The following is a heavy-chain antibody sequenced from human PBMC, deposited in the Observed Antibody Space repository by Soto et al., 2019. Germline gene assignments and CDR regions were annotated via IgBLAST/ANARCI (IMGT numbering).Heavy chain of an antibody. CDR2: IKPISDTT. CDR1: GDTFGRFT. J-gene: IGHJ5*02. Sequence: SVKVSCKASGDTFGRFTINWVRQAPGQGLEWMGGIKPISDTTTYAQRFQGRVTFTADASTSTVYMELSSLRSEDTAMYYCARDPSTVNNLIGVWFDPWGQGTLGTVSS. D-gene: IGHD4-4*01. CDR3: ARDPSTVNNLIGVWFDP. V-gene: IGHV1-69*13.